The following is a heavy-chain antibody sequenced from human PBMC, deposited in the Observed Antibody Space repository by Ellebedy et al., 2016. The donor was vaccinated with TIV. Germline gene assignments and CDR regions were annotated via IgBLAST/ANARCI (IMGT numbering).Heavy chain of an antibody. Sequence: MPGGSLRLSCTVSGGSISSYYWSWIRQPPGKGLEWIGYIYYSGSTNYNPSLKSRVTISVDTSKNKFSLKLSSVTAADTAVYYCARVGAALDYWGQGTLVTVSS. V-gene: IGHV4-59*01. CDR3: ARVGAALDY. CDR2: IYYSGST. J-gene: IGHJ4*02. D-gene: IGHD2-15*01. CDR1: GGSISSYY.